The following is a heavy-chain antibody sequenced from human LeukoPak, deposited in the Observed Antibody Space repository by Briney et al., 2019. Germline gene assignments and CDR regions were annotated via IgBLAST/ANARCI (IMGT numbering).Heavy chain of an antibody. V-gene: IGHV4-30-4*01. CDR1: GGSISSGDYY. CDR3: ARSDYVNYYYGMDV. D-gene: IGHD4-17*01. J-gene: IGHJ6*02. Sequence: SETLSLTCTVSGGSISSGDYYWSWIRQPPGKGLEWLVYIYYSGSTYYNPSLKSRVTISVDTSKNQFSLKLSSVTAADTAVYYCARSDYVNYYYGMDVWGQGTTVTVSS. CDR2: IYYSGST.